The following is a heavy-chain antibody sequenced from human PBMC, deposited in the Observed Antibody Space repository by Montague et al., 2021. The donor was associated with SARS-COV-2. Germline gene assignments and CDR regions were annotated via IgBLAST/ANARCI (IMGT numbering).Heavy chain of an antibody. CDR3: ARPGRAPFHYAMDV. J-gene: IGHJ6*02. D-gene: IGHD2/OR15-2a*01. V-gene: IGHV4-61*01. CDR2: INYSGST. CDR1: GGSVSSGSYY. Sequence: SETLSLTCTVSGGSVSSGSYYWSWIRQPPGKRLEWIGYINYSGSTNYNPFLKSRVTISVDMSRNQFSLKLRSVTAADTAIYYCARPGRAPFHYAMDVWGQGTPVTVSS.